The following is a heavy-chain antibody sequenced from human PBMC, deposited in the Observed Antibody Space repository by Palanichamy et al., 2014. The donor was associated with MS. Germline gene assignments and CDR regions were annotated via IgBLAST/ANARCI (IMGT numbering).Heavy chain of an antibody. D-gene: IGHD2-21*01. CDR3: GRGHIIRY. V-gene: IGHV3-53*01. CDR1: GFSVSSDY. J-gene: IGHJ4*02. Sequence: EVQLVESGGGLIQPGGSLRLSCAASGFSVSSDYMTWVRQAPGKGLEWVSVIYSGSTTFYADSVRGRFTISRDNSKNTLHLEMNSLRAEDTAMYYCGRGHIIRYWGQGSLVTVSS. CDR2: IYSGSTT.